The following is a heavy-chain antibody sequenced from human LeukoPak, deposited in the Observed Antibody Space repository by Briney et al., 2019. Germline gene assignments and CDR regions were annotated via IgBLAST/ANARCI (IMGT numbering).Heavy chain of an antibody. D-gene: IGHD3-16*02. CDR2: INPNSGGT. CDR1: GYTFTGYY. Sequence: ASVKVSCKASGYTFTGYYMHWVRQAPGQGLEWMGWINPNSGGTNYAQKSQGRVTMTRDTSISTAYMELSRLRSDDTAVYYCAREEMITFGGVIVTLSGYFDYWGQGTLVTVSS. J-gene: IGHJ4*02. V-gene: IGHV1-2*02. CDR3: AREEMITFGGVIVTLSGYFDY.